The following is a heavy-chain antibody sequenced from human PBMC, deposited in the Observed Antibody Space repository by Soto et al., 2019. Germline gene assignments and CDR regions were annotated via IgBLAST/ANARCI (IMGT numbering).Heavy chain of an antibody. CDR1: GFTVSSNY. CDR2: IYSGGST. J-gene: IGHJ6*02. D-gene: IGHD1-26*01. CDR3: ARDSGSYSGYGMDV. Sequence: GGSLRLSCAASGFTVSSNYMSWVRQAPGKGLEWVSVIYSGGSTYYADSVKGRFTISRDNSKNTLYLQMNSLRAEDTAVYYCARDSGSYSGYGMDVWGQGTTVTVSS. V-gene: IGHV3-53*01.